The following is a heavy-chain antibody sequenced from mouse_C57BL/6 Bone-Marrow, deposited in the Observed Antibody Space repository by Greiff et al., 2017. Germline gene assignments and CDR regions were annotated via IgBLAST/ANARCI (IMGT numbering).Heavy chain of an antibody. D-gene: IGHD2-1*01. Sequence: QVPLKESGPGILKSSQTLSLTCSSSGFSLSTSGMGVSWLRQPSGKGLEWLAHLYWDYAKRYNPFLKSPPTISTDTSSTQVFLKITSVDTAGTATYDCARSYYGNFWYFDVWGTGTTVTVSS. V-gene: IGHV8-12*01. CDR2: LYWDYAK. CDR1: GFSLSTSGMG. J-gene: IGHJ1*03. CDR3: ARSYYGNFWYFDV.